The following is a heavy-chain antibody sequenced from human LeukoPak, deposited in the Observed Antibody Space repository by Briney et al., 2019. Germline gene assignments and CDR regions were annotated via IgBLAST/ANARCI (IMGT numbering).Heavy chain of an antibody. CDR2: ISGSGGTT. Sequence: GGSLRLSCAASGFSFSAYAMNWVRQAPGKGLEWVSAISGSGGTTYYADSVKGRFTISRDNSKNTLYLQMNSLRAEDTAVYYCAGIAVAQGGGQGTLVTVSS. J-gene: IGHJ1*01. CDR1: GFSFSAYA. V-gene: IGHV3-23*01. CDR3: AGIAVAQG. D-gene: IGHD6-19*01.